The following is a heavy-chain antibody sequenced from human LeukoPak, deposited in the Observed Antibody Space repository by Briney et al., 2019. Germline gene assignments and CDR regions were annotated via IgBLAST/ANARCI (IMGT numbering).Heavy chain of an antibody. CDR2: ISGSGGST. V-gene: IGHV3-23*01. J-gene: IGHJ6*03. CDR1: GFTFSSYA. CDR3: AKDKYNFWSGSNYYYMDV. Sequence: QAGGSLRLSCAASGFTFSSYAMSWVRQAPGKGLEWVSAISGSGGSTYYADSVKGRFTISRDNSKNTLYLQMNSLRAEDTAVYYCAKDKYNFWSGSNYYYMDVWGKGTTVTVSS. D-gene: IGHD3-3*01.